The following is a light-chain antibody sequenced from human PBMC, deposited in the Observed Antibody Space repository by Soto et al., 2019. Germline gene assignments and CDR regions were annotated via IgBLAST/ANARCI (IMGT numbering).Light chain of an antibody. CDR3: QQYSGFSTWT. CDR2: AAS. J-gene: IGKJ1*01. CDR1: QSISSW. V-gene: IGKV1-5*01. Sequence: DIQVTQSPSTLSASVGDRVTITYRASQSISSWLAWYQQKPGKAPKLLIYAASTLQSGVPSRFSGSGSGTEFTLTISSLQPDDFATYYCQQYSGFSTWTFGQGTKVDIK.